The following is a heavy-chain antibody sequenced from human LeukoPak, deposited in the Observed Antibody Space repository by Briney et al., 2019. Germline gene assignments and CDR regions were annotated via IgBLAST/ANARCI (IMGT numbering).Heavy chain of an antibody. Sequence: SETLSLTCAVYGASFSDSYWSWIRQSPEKGLEWIGEINNSGSTSYNPSLNSRVIMSVDRSKNQFSLRLTSVTAADTAVYYCARGRYGPRLGNWGQGTLVTVSS. V-gene: IGHV4-34*01. D-gene: IGHD3-16*01. CDR3: ARGRYGPRLGN. CDR1: GASFSDSY. CDR2: INNSGST. J-gene: IGHJ4*02.